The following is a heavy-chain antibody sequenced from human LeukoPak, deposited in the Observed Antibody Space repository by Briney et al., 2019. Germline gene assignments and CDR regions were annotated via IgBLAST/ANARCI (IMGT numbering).Heavy chain of an antibody. CDR2: IHYSGSI. CDR3: ARATGIWFDP. D-gene: IGHD3-10*01. V-gene: IGHV4-59*01. Sequence: SETLSLTCTVSGGSISTYYWSWIREPPGKGLEWIGYIHYSGSIKYNPSLKSRVTISLGTSKNQFSLKLSSVTAADTAVYYCARATGIWFDPWGQGTLVTVSS. CDR1: GGSISTYY. J-gene: IGHJ5*02.